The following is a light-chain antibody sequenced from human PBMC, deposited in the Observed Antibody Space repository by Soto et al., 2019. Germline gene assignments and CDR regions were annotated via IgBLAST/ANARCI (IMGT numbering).Light chain of an antibody. CDR1: QGISNN. J-gene: IGKJ1*01. CDR2: GES. V-gene: IGKV1-27*01. Sequence: DIQMTQSPSSLSASVGDRVTITCRASQGISNNLAWYQQKPGKVPRLLIYGESTLQAGVPSRFSGSGSGTDFTPTISSLQPEDVATDYCQKYDSAPLTFGQGTKVEFK. CDR3: QKYDSAPLT.